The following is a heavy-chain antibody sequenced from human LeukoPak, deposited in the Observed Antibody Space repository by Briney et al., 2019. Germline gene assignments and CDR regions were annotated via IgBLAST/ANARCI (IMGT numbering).Heavy chain of an antibody. CDR3: ARGGDIVVVVAATGAFDI. J-gene: IGHJ3*02. V-gene: IGHV4-34*01. CDR1: GGSFSGYY. CDR2: INHSGST. D-gene: IGHD2-15*01. Sequence: SETLSLTCADYGGSFSGYYWSWIRQPPGKGLEWIGEINHSGSTNYNPSLKSRVTISVDTSKNQFSLKLSSVTAADTAVYYCARGGDIVVVVAATGAFDIWGQGTMVTVSS.